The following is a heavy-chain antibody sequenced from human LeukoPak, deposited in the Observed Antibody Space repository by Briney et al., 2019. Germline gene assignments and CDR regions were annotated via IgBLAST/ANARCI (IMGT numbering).Heavy chain of an antibody. CDR1: GFTFSSYS. Sequence: GGSLRLSCAASGFTFSSYSMNWVRQAPGKGLEWVSSISSSSSYIYYADSVKGRFTISRDNAKNSLYLQMNSLRAEDTAVYYWWRDRQWEPPQSGGDAFDIWGQGTMVTVSS. V-gene: IGHV3-21*01. CDR3: WRDRQWEPPQSGGDAFDI. D-gene: IGHD1-26*01. J-gene: IGHJ3*02. CDR2: ISSSSSYI.